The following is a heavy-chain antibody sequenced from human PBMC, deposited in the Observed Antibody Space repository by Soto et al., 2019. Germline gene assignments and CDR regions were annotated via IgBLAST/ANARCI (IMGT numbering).Heavy chain of an antibody. CDR2: ISYDGSNK. D-gene: IGHD2-2*02. CDR3: PKAIRGKSTRVRGLCCFYYNYYMDV. V-gene: IGHV3-30*18. Sequence: QVQLVESGGGVVQPGRSLRLSCAASGFTFSSYGMHWVRQAPGKGLEWVAVISYDGSNKYYADSVKGRFTISRDNSKNRLYIQRTRLRAEDAAVFFCPKAIRGKSTRVRGLCCFYYNYYMDVGGKGTRVTVSS. J-gene: IGHJ6*03. CDR1: GFTFSSYG.